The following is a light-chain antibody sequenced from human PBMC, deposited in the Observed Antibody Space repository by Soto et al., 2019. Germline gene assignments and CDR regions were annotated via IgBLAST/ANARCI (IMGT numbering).Light chain of an antibody. J-gene: IGLJ2*01. Sequence: QSALTQPPSVSGSPGQSVTISCTGTSSDVGSYNRVSWYQQPPGTAPKLMIYEVSNRPSGVPDRFSGSKSGNTASLTISGLQAEDEADYYCSSYTSISTPLVFGGGTKVTVL. CDR1: SSDVGSYNR. CDR2: EVS. V-gene: IGLV2-18*02. CDR3: SSYTSISTPLV.